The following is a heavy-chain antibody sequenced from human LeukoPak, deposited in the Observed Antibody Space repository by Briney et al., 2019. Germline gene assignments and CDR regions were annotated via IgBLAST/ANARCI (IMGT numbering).Heavy chain of an antibody. V-gene: IGHV1-18*04. CDR3: ARGTSPVHYYGSGSYDY. CDR2: ISAYNGNT. CDR1: GYTFTSYS. Sequence: ASVKVSCKASGYTFTSYSISWVRQAPGQGLEWMGWISAYNGNTNYAQKLQGRVTMTTDTSTSTAYMEPRSLRSDDTAVYYCARGTSPVHYYGSGSYDYWGQGTLVTVSS. D-gene: IGHD3-10*01. J-gene: IGHJ4*02.